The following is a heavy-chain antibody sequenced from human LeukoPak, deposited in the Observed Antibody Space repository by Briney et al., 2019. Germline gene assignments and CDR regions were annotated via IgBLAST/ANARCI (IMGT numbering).Heavy chain of an antibody. CDR1: GGSISSGGYY. J-gene: IGHJ3*02. CDR2: IYYSGST. CDR3: ARGHEVAFDI. V-gene: IGHV4-31*03. Sequence: SETLSLTCTVSGGSISSGGYYWSWIRQHPGKGLKWIGYIYYSGSTYYNPSLKSRVTISVDTSKNQFSLKLSSVTAADTAVYYCARGHEVAFDIWGQGTMVTVSS.